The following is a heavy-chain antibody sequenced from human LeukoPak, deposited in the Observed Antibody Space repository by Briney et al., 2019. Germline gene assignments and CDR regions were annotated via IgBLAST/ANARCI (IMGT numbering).Heavy chain of an antibody. D-gene: IGHD3-10*01. CDR2: INPDSGGT. CDR1: GYSFTGYY. J-gene: IGHJ4*02. CDR3: ARDAISRGIIDY. Sequence: ASVKVSCKASGYSFTGYYVHWVRQAPGQGLGWMGWINPDSGGTNFAQNFQGRVTMTRDTSISTTYMELSRLTSDDTAVYYCARDAISRGIIDYWGQGSLVTVSS. V-gene: IGHV1-2*02.